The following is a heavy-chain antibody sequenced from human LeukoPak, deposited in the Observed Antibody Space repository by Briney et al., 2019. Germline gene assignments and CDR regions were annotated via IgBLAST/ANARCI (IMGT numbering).Heavy chain of an antibody. Sequence: ASVEVSCKASGYTFTSYGISWVRQAPGQGLEWMGWISAYNGSTNYAQKLQGRVTMTTDTSTSTAYMELRSLRSDDTAVYYCARIVATTLLPGYYYYYYGMDVWGQGTTVTVSS. CDR3: ARIVATTLLPGYYYYYYGMDV. D-gene: IGHD5-12*01. J-gene: IGHJ6*02. CDR2: ISAYNGST. V-gene: IGHV1-18*01. CDR1: GYTFTSYG.